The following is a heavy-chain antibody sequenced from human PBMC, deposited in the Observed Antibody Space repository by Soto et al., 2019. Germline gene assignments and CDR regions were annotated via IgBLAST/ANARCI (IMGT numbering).Heavy chain of an antibody. J-gene: IGHJ4*02. Sequence: GGSLRLSCAASGFPFGENAMSWVRQAPGKGLEWVSGISDSGATTYYADSVRGRFTISRDNSKNTLYLQMKSLRAEDSASYYCAKEDTSSGSLDYWGQGAL. CDR3: AKEDTSSGSLDY. CDR1: GFPFGENA. V-gene: IGHV3-23*01. CDR2: ISDSGATT. D-gene: IGHD6-19*01.